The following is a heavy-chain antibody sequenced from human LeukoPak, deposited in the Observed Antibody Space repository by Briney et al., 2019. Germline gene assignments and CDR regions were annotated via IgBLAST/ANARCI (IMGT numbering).Heavy chain of an antibody. J-gene: IGHJ4*02. CDR1: GGSFSGYY. D-gene: IGHD3-3*01. CDR2: INHSGST. Sequence: SETLSLTCAVYGGSFSGYYWSWIRQPPGKGLEWIGEINHSGSTNYNPSLKSRVTISVDTSKIQFTLDLSSVTAADTAVYYCARGLASGYPPIPFDYWGQGTQVTVSS. V-gene: IGHV4-34*01. CDR3: ARGLASGYPPIPFDY.